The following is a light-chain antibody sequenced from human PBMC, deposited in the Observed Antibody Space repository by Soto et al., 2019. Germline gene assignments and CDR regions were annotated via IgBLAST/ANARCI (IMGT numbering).Light chain of an antibody. CDR1: QSVSSY. V-gene: IGKV3-11*01. CDR2: DAS. Sequence: EIVLTQSPATLSLSPGERANLSFRASQSVSSYLAWYQQKPGQAPRLLIYDASNRATGIPARFSGSGSGTDFTLTISSLEPEDLAVYYCQQRSNWPPITFGQGTRLEIK. CDR3: QQRSNWPPIT. J-gene: IGKJ5*01.